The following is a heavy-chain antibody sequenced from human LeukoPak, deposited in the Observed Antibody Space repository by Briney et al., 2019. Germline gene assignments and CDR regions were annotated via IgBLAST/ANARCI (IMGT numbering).Heavy chain of an antibody. CDR1: GFTFSSYA. CDR3: ASGEVGATLDY. Sequence: GRSLRLSCAASGFTFSSYAMHWVRQAPGKGLEWVAVISYDGSNKYYADSVKGRFTISRDDSKNTLYLQMNSLRAEDTAVYYCASGEVGATLDYWGQGTLVTVSS. J-gene: IGHJ4*02. V-gene: IGHV3-30*04. CDR2: ISYDGSNK. D-gene: IGHD1-26*01.